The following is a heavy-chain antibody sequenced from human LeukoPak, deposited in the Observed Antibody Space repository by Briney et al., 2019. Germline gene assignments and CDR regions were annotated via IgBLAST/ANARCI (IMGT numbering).Heavy chain of an antibody. Sequence: GGSLRLSCAASGFTFSSSGMHWVRQAPGKGLEWVSTVSHDGSKRYYGDSVKGRFIISRDNSRDTVYLQMHSLRGEDTAVYFCAKDTPSPNSGFYHYWGQGTPVTVSS. D-gene: IGHD1-26*01. J-gene: IGHJ4*02. CDR2: VSHDGSKR. CDR1: GFTFSSSG. CDR3: AKDTPSPNSGFYHY. V-gene: IGHV3-30*18.